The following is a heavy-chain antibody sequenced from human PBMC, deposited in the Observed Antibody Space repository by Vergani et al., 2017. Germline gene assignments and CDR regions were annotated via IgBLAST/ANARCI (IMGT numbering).Heavy chain of an antibody. J-gene: IGHJ4*02. Sequence: EVQLLESGGGLVQSGGSLRLSCAASRFTFSNYAMSWVRQAPGKGLEWVSAISGSGGSTYYADSVKGRFTISRDNFKNTLYLEMNSLRAEDTAVYYCAVAGFLESDSGFDYWGQGTLVTVSS. CDR3: AVAGFLESDSGFDY. V-gene: IGHV3-23*01. CDR1: RFTFSNYA. D-gene: IGHD3-3*01. CDR2: ISGSGGST.